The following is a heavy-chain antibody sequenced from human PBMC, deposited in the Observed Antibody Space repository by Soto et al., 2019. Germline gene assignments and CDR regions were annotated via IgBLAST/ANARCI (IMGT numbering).Heavy chain of an antibody. CDR2: IIPLSGTT. CDR3: ARGPDRSGFYLFDY. J-gene: IGHJ4*02. V-gene: IGHV1-69*13. Sequence: SVKVSCKTFGGTFSNQALSWVRQAGGQGPEWMGGIIPLSGTTNYVQKSQGRVTITADESMTTAYMELNNLRYEDTAVYYCARGPDRSGFYLFDYWGQGTLVTVSS. D-gene: IGHD3-22*01. CDR1: GGTFSNQA.